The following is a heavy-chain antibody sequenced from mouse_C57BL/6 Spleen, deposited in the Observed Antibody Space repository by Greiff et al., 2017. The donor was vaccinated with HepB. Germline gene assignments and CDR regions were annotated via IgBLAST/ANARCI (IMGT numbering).Heavy chain of an antibody. CDR3: ARGDYGNPFDY. Sequence: EVMLVESEGGLVQPGSSMKLSCTASGFTFSDYYMAWVRQVPEKGLEWVANINYDGSSTYYLDSLKSRFIISRDNAKNILYLQMSSLKSEDTATYYCARGDYGNPFDYWGQGTTLTVSS. CDR2: INYDGSST. V-gene: IGHV5-16*01. J-gene: IGHJ2*01. D-gene: IGHD2-1*01. CDR1: GFTFSDYY.